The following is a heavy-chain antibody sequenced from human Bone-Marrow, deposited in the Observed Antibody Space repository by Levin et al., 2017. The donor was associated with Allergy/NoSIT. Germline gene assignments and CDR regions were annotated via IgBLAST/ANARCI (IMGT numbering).Heavy chain of an antibody. Sequence: GGSLRLSCAASGFSFYDSWMTWVRQAPGKGLEWVANMKGDGSEKYYVDSVKGRFTISRDNAKNSVYLQMNSLRVEETAVYYCARGHYGMDIWGQGTTVTVSS. V-gene: IGHV3-7*04. J-gene: IGHJ6*01. CDR1: GFSFYDSW. CDR3: ARGHYGMDI. CDR2: MKGDGSEK.